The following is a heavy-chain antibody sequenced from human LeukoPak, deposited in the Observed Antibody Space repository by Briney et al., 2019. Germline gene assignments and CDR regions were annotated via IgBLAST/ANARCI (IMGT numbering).Heavy chain of an antibody. D-gene: IGHD4-17*01. CDR2: ISGSGGST. CDR3: ARDLPYGPYGMDV. Sequence: AGGSLRLSCAASGFTFSSYAMSWVRQAPGKGLEWVSAISGSGGSTYYADSVKGRFTISRDNAKNSLYLQMNSLRAEDTAVYYCARDLPYGPYGMDVWGQGTTVTVSS. CDR1: GFTFSSYA. V-gene: IGHV3-23*01. J-gene: IGHJ6*02.